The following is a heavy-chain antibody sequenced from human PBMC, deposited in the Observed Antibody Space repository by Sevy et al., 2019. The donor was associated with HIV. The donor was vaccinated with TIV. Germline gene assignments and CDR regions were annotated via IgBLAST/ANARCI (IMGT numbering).Heavy chain of an antibody. CDR1: GYTFTSYD. D-gene: IGHD6-13*01. Sequence: ASVKVSCKASGYTFTSYDINWVRQATGQGLEWMGWMNANSGNTGYAQKFQGRVTMTRNSSICTAYMELSCLRSEDTAVDYCAGAPPRYSGSWYLAADAFDIWGQGTLVTVSS. CDR2: MNANSGNT. J-gene: IGHJ3*02. CDR3: AGAPPRYSGSWYLAADAFDI. V-gene: IGHV1-8*01.